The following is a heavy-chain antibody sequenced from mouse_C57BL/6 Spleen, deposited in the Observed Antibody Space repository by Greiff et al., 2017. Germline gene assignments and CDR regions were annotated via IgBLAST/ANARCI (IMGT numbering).Heavy chain of an antibody. D-gene: IGHD1-1*01. J-gene: IGHJ2*01. V-gene: IGHV1-55*01. CDR1: GYTFTSYW. Sequence: QVQLQQPGAELVKPGASVKMSCKASGYTFTSYWITWVKQRPGQGLEWIGDIYPGSGSTNYNEKFKSKATLTVDTSSSTAYMQLSSLTSEDSAVYYGARGWTTVVEAGDLDYWGQGTTLTVSS. CDR2: IYPGSGST. CDR3: ARGWTTVVEAGDLDY.